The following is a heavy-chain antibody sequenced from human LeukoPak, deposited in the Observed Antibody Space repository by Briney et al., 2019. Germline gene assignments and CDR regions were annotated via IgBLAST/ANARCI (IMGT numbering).Heavy chain of an antibody. CDR3: ARGQTMVRGVTATYYYYYGMDV. Sequence: GASVTVSCKASGYTFTSYGISWVRQAPGQGLEWMGWISAYNGNTNYAQKLQGRVTMTTDTSTSTAYMELRSLRSDDTAVYYCARGQTMVRGVTATYYYYYGMDVWGQGTTVTVSS. CDR2: ISAYNGNT. V-gene: IGHV1-18*01. J-gene: IGHJ6*02. D-gene: IGHD3-10*01. CDR1: GYTFTSYG.